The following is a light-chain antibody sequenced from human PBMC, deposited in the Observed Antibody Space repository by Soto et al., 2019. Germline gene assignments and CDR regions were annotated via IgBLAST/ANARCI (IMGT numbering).Light chain of an antibody. CDR1: QSVLYSSNNKNY. Sequence: DIVMSQSPDSLAVSLRERANINCKSSQSVLYSSNNKNYLAWYQQKPGQPPKLLIYWASTRESGVPDRFSGSGSGTDFTLTISSLQAEDVAVYYCQQYYSTPITFGQGTRLEN. CDR2: WAS. CDR3: QQYYSTPIT. V-gene: IGKV4-1*01. J-gene: IGKJ5*01.